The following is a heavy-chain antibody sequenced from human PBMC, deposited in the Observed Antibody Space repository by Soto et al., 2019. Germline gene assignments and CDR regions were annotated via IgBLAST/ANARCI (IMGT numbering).Heavy chain of an antibody. V-gene: IGHV3-74*01. CDR1: CYNTGVFC. J-gene: IGHJ3*02. Sequence: GSLRLSCSGACYNTGVFCMHLLHPAPGKGLVWISRIDTGGTNTVYAEAVKGRFTISRDNAKNTLYLQMSSLRAEDTAVYYCAKERGRHYAFNIWGQGTMVTVSS. CDR2: IDTGGTNT. D-gene: IGHD3-10*01. CDR3: AKERGRHYAFNI.